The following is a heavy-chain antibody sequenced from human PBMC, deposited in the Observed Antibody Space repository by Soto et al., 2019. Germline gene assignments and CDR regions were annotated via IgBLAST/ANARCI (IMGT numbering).Heavy chain of an antibody. D-gene: IGHD3-10*01. Sequence: GGSLRLSCAASGFTFSSYGMHWVRQAPGKGLEWVAVISYDGSNKYYADSVKGRFTISRDNSKNTLYLQMNSLRAEDTAVYYCAKDSGFFINVHVSSPRYYYYYGMDVWGQGTTVTVSS. CDR2: ISYDGSNK. CDR1: GFTFSSYG. CDR3: AKDSGFFINVHVSSPRYYYYYGMDV. V-gene: IGHV3-30*18. J-gene: IGHJ6*02.